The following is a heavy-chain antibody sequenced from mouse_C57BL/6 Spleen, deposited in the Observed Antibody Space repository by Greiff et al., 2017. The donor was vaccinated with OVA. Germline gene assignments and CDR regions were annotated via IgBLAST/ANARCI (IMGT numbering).Heavy chain of an antibody. CDR3: ASNYYGSSFFAY. CDR1: GYTFTSYW. V-gene: IGHV1-69*01. D-gene: IGHD1-1*01. Sequence: VQLQQPGAELVMPGASVKLSCKASGYTFTSYWMHWVKQRPGQGLEWIGEIDPSDSYTNYNQKFKGKSTLTVDKSSSTAYMQLSSLTSEDSAVYYCASNYYGSSFFAYWGQGTLVTVSA. CDR2: IDPSDSYT. J-gene: IGHJ3*01.